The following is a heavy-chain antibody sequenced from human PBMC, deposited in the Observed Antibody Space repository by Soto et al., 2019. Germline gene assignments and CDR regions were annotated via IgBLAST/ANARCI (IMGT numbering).Heavy chain of an antibody. V-gene: IGHV4-34*01. CDR1: GGSFSGYY. CDR2: INHSGST. J-gene: IGHJ6*02. Sequence: SETLSLTCAVYGGSFSGYYWSWIRQPPGKGLEWIGEINHSGSTNYNPSLKSRVTISVDTSKNQFSLKLSSVTAADTAVYYCASSGGYVLLWFGELLYKQGEDYYYYGMDVWGQGTTVTVSS. CDR3: ASSGGYVLLWFGELLYKQGEDYYYYGMDV. D-gene: IGHD3-10*01.